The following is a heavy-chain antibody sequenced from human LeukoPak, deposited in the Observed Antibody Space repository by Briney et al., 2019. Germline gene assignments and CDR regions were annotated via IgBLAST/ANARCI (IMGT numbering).Heavy chain of an antibody. CDR2: IYHSGRT. J-gene: IGHJ4*02. CDR1: GYSISSGYY. V-gene: IGHV4-38-2*02. D-gene: IGHD4-23*01. Sequence: SETLSLTCTVSGYSISSGYYWGWIRQPPGKGLEWIGSIYHSGRTFYNPSLKSRVTISVDTSKNQFSLKLTSVTAADTAVYYCARDRLRWPKIDYWGQGTLVTVSS. CDR3: ARDRLRWPKIDY.